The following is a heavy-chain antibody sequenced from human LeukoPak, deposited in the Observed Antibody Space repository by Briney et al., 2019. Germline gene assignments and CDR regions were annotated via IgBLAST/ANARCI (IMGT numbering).Heavy chain of an antibody. D-gene: IGHD3-10*01. CDR2: SHDSGES. Sequence: SETLSLTCSVSGGSISYYYWSWIRQPPGKGLEWIGYSHDSGESNYNPSLQSRVIISRDTSKNQFSLNLMSVTAADTAVYYCAASSHSGSYRACWGQGTPVTVSS. J-gene: IGHJ4*02. V-gene: IGHV4-59*08. CDR1: GGSISYYY. CDR3: AASSHSGSYRAC.